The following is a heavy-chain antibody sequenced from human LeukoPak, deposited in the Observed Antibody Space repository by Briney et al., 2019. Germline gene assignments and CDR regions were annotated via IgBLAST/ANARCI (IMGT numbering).Heavy chain of an antibody. CDR2: MTVTGRTT. CDR1: GFTFSNYA. J-gene: IGHJ3*01. CDR3: GRDPNGDYIGAFEF. D-gene: IGHD4-17*01. Sequence: GGSLRLSCEASGFTFSNYAMTWVRQAPGKGLEWGSSMTVTGRTTSYADSVKGRFTMSRDNSKSTLYLQMNSLRAGDTAVYYCGRDPNGDYIGAFEFWGHGTLVTVSS. V-gene: IGHV3-23*01.